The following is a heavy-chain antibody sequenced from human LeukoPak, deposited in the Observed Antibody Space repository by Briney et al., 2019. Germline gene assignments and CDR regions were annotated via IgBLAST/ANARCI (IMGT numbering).Heavy chain of an antibody. CDR3: ARDLAVRYCSSTSCRVTYYMDV. CDR1: GFNFSSYA. CDR2: ISYDGSHK. J-gene: IGHJ6*03. Sequence: GGSLRLSCAASGFNFSSYAMYWVRQAPGKGLEWVAVISYDGSHKYYADSVKGRFTISRDNSKNTLYLQMNSLRAEDTAVYYCARDLAVRYCSSTSCRVTYYMDVWGKGTTVTVSS. D-gene: IGHD2-2*01. V-gene: IGHV3-30*04.